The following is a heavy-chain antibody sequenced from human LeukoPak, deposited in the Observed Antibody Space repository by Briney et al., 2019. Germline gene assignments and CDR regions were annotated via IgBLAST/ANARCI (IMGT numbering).Heavy chain of an antibody. CDR3: TRHWIGEEWELEPFDY. D-gene: IGHD1-26*01. CDR1: GFTFSGSA. Sequence: QAGGSLRLSCAASGFTFSGSAMHWVRQASGKGLEWVGRIRSKANSYATAYAASVKGRFTISRDDSKNTAYLQMNSLKTEDTAVYYCTRHWIGEEWELEPFDYWGQGTLVTVSS. CDR2: IRSKANSYAT. V-gene: IGHV3-73*01. J-gene: IGHJ4*02.